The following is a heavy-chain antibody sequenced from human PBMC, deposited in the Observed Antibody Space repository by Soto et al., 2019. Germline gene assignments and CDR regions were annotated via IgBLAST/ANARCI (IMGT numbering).Heavy chain of an antibody. J-gene: IGHJ6*03. Sequence: QVQLQESGPGLVKPSQTLSLTCTVSGGSISSGGYYWSWIRQHPGKGLEWIGYIYYSGSTYYNPSLKSRVTSSVDTYKQQSPLKMSSVTAADTAVYYCTRNTHPRTVTIFPDNYYYYMDVWGKGTTVTVSS. CDR3: TRNTHPRTVTIFPDNYYYYMDV. V-gene: IGHV4-31*03. D-gene: IGHD4-4*01. CDR2: IYYSGST. CDR1: GGSISSGGYY.